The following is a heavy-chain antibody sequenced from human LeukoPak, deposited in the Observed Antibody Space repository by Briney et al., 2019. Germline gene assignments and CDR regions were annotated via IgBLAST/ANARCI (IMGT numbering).Heavy chain of an antibody. V-gene: IGHV3-30*18. J-gene: IGHJ4*02. CDR3: AKDLRGCSSTSCYPGY. Sequence: GGSLRLSCAASGFTFSSYGMHWVRQAPGKGLECVAVISYDGSNKYYADSVKGRFTISRDNSKNTLYLQMNSLGAEDTAVYYCAKDLRGCSSTSCYPGYWGQGTLVTVSS. D-gene: IGHD2-2*01. CDR1: GFTFSSYG. CDR2: ISYDGSNK.